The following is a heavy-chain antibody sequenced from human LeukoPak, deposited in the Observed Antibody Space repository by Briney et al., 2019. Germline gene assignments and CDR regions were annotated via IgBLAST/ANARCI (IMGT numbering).Heavy chain of an antibody. CDR2: ITSPVGHI. CDR1: GFTFSTYS. V-gene: IGHV3-21*01. Sequence: PGGSLRLSCAASGFTFSTYSMNWVRQPPGKGLEWVASITSPVGHIYYADSLKGRITISRDNAKSSLYLQMNSLRAEDTAVYYCATDAQSSGWYGFDYWGQGTLVTVSS. CDR3: ATDAQSSGWYGFDY. J-gene: IGHJ4*02. D-gene: IGHD6-19*01.